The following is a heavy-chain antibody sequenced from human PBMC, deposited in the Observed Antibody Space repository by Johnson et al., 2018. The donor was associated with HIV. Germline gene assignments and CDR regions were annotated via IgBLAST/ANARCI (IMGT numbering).Heavy chain of an antibody. CDR1: GFTFDNFW. CDR2: IKQDGGDK. V-gene: IGHV3-7*01. J-gene: IGHJ3*01. D-gene: IGHD6-6*01. Sequence: EVQLVESGGGVVQPGRSLRLSCAASGFTFDNFWMSWVRQTPGKGLEWVANIKQDGGDKYYVDSVKGRFTISRDNAKNSLYLQMNSLRAEDTAVYYCAREVEYSTLGGVWGQGTMVTVSS. CDR3: AREVEYSTLGGV.